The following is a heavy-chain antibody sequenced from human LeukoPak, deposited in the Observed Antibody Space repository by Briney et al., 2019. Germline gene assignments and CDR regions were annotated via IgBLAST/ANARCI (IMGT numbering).Heavy chain of an antibody. J-gene: IGHJ5*02. CDR3: ARDRIYDYVWGSYRYPWFDP. CDR2: ISAYNGNT. Sequence: ASVTVSCKASGYTFTIYGISWVRQAPGQGLEWMGWISAYNGNTNYAQKLQGRVTMTTDTSTSTAYMELRSLRSDDTAVYYCARDRIYDYVWGSYRYPWFDPWGQGTLVTVSS. V-gene: IGHV1-18*01. D-gene: IGHD3-16*02. CDR1: GYTFTIYG.